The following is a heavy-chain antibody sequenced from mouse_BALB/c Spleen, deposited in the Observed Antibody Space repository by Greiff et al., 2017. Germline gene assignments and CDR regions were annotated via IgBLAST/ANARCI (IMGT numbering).Heavy chain of an antibody. J-gene: IGHJ4*01. V-gene: IGHV7-3*02. D-gene: IGHD3-1*01. CDR1: GFTFTDYY. CDR3: AEGRGFMDY. Sequence: EVMLVESGGGLVQPGGSLRLSCATSGFTFTDYYMSWVRQPPGKALEWMGFIRNEANGYTTEYSASVKARFTISRDNSQSILYLQMDTLGAEDGATYYCAEGRGFMDYWGQGTSVTVSS. CDR2: IRNEANGYTT.